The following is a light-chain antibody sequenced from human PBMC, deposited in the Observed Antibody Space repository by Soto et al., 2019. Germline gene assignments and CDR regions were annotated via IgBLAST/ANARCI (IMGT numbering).Light chain of an antibody. J-gene: IGKJ4*01. CDR1: QSVSNN. Sequence: EIVMTQSPATLSVSPGERATLSCRASQSVSNNLAWYPQKPGQAPRLLIYHASTGATDIPARFSASGSGTELTLIISSVQSEDFSDNYFQQYNEWQHTFGGGTKLEIK. CDR3: QQYNEWQHT. V-gene: IGKV3-15*01. CDR2: HAS.